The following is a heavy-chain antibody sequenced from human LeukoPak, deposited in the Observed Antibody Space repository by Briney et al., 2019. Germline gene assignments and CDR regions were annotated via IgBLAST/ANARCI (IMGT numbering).Heavy chain of an antibody. CDR2: IKSKTDGGTT. V-gene: IGHV3-15*01. Sequence: GGSLRLSCAASGFTFSNAWMSWVRQAPGKGLEWVGRIKSKTDGGTTDYAAPVKGRFTISRDDSKNTLYPQMNSLKTEDTAVYYCTTRLLASGSSIPRAGGGDYWGQGTLVTVSS. J-gene: IGHJ4*02. CDR1: GFTFSNAW. D-gene: IGHD3-10*02. CDR3: TTRLLASGSSIPRAGGGDY.